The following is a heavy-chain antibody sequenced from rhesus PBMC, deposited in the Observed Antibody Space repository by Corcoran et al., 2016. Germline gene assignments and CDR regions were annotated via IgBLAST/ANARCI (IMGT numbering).Heavy chain of an antibody. J-gene: IGHJ2*01. CDR3: VRGRGAAAGAWVWYFDL. D-gene: IGHD6-31*01. CDR1: VGSIRSKY. CDR2: IYDSGSSP. Sequence: QVQLQESGPGLVKPLSTLSFTCAVSVGSIRSKYWRWLRQPPGKGLGWVGYIYDSGSSPTYNPSLKSRVTLSVDTSKNQFSLKLSSVTAADTAVYYCVRGRGAAAGAWVWYFDLWGPGTPITISS. V-gene: IGHV4S11*01.